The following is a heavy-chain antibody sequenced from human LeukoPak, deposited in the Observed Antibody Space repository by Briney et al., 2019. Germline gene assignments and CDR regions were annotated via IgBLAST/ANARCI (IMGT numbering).Heavy chain of an antibody. Sequence: ASVKVSCKASGGTFSSYAISWVRQAPGQGLEWMGRIIPILGIANHAQKFQGRVTITADKSTSTAYKELSSLRSEDTAVYYCARVFSAAAGTGDYWGQGTLVTVSS. CDR2: IIPILGIA. V-gene: IGHV1-69*04. J-gene: IGHJ4*02. D-gene: IGHD6-13*01. CDR1: GGTFSSYA. CDR3: ARVFSAAAGTGDY.